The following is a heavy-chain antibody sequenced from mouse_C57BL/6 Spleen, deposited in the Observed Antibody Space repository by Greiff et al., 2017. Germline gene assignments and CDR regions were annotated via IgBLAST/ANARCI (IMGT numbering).Heavy chain of an antibody. Sequence: EVQGVESGGGLVKPGGSLKLSCAASGFTFSDYGMHWVRQAPEKGLEWVAYISSGSSTIYYADTVKGRVTIARDNAKNTLCLQMTSLRSEDTAMYFCARGGGNYIRYFDVWGTGTTVTVSS. D-gene: IGHD2-1*01. CDR1: GFTFSDYG. J-gene: IGHJ1*03. CDR3: ARGGGNYIRYFDV. CDR2: ISSGSSTI. V-gene: IGHV5-17*01.